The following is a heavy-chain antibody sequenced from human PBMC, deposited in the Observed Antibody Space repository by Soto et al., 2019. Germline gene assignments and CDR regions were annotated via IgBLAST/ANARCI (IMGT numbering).Heavy chain of an antibody. D-gene: IGHD1-1*01. V-gene: IGHV3-23*01. Sequence: PGGSLRLSCAASGFTFSSYAMSWVRQAPGKGLEWVSAISGSGGSTYYADSVKGRFTISRDNSKNTLYLQMNSLRAEDTAVYYCAKDPNSPGYLRDNWLDPWGQGTQVTVSS. CDR2: ISGSGGST. J-gene: IGHJ5*02. CDR1: GFTFSSYA. CDR3: AKDPNSPGYLRDNWLDP.